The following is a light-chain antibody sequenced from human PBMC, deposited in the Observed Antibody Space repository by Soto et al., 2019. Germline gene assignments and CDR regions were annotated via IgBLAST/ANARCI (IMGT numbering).Light chain of an antibody. J-gene: IGLJ3*02. CDR3: EAWDSSLSAGV. CDR1: SSNIGGNS. V-gene: IGLV1-51*01. CDR2: DDN. Sequence: QSVMTRPPSVSAAPGQKVTISCSGSSSNIGGNSVSWYQQLPGTAPKLLIYDDNKRPSGIPDRFSASKSGTSATLGITGLQTGDEADYYCEAWDSSLSAGVFGGGTKLTVL.